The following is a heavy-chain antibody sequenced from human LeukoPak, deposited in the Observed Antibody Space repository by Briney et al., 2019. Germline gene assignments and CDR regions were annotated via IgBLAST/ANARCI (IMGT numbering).Heavy chain of an antibody. CDR1: GFTFSSYG. V-gene: IGHV3-30*03. D-gene: IGHD6-13*01. CDR2: ISYDGSNK. Sequence: GGSLRLSCAASGFTFSSYGMHWVRQAPGKGLEWVALISYDGSNKYHADSVKGRFTISRDNSKNTVYLQMNSLRAEDTAVYYCARPSRPYRSSEYFQHWGQGTLVIVSS. J-gene: IGHJ1*01. CDR3: ARPSRPYRSSEYFQH.